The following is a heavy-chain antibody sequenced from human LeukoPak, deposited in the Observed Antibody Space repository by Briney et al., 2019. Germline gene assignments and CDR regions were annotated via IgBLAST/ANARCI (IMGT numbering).Heavy chain of an antibody. J-gene: IGHJ4*02. CDR1: GFTVSSNY. CDR2: IYSGGST. D-gene: IGHD6-13*01. CDR3: ARVPADSSSWYLDY. V-gene: IGHV3-53*01. Sequence: PGGSLRLSCAASGFTVSSNYMSWVRQAPGKGLEWVSVIYSGGSTYYADSVKGRFTISRDNSKNTLYLQMNSLRAEDTAVYYCARVPADSSSWYLDYWGQGTLVTVSS.